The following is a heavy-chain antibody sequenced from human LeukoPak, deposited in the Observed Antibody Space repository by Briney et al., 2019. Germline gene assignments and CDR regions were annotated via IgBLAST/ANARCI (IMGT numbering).Heavy chain of an antibody. D-gene: IGHD3-9*01. J-gene: IGHJ4*02. CDR3: ARSGILTGRYFDY. CDR2: ISSSGSTI. V-gene: IGHV3-11*04. CDR1: GFTFSNAW. Sequence: GGSLRLSCAASGFTFSNAWMSWVRQAPGKGLEWVSYISSSGSTIYYADSVKGRFTISRDNAKNSLYLQMNSLRAEDTAVYYCARSGILTGRYFDYWGQGTLVTVSS.